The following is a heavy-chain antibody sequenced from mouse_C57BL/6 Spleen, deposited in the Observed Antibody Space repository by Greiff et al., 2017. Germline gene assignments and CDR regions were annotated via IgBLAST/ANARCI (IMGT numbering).Heavy chain of an antibody. V-gene: IGHV1-64*01. CDR1: GYTFTSYW. Sequence: QVQLQQPGAELVKPGASVKLSCKASGYTFTSYWMHWVKQRPGQGLEWIGMIHPNSGSTNYNEKFKSKATLTVDKSSSTAYMQLRSLTSEDSAVYYCASGGNYGYAMDYWGQGTSVTVSS. CDR3: ASGGNYGYAMDY. CDR2: IHPNSGST. D-gene: IGHD2-1*01. J-gene: IGHJ4*01.